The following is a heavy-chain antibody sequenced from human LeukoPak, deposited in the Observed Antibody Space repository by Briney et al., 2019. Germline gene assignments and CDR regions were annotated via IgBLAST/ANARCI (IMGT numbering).Heavy chain of an antibody. V-gene: IGHV4-39*01. Sequence: SETLSLTCTVSGGSISGSSYCWGWIRQPPGKGLEWIGSISYSGTTYYNLSLKSRVTISADTSKNQCSLKLSSVTAADTAVYYCLRHPRPYSSGWYYFDYWGQGTLVTVSS. J-gene: IGHJ4*02. D-gene: IGHD6-19*01. CDR3: LRHPRPYSSGWYYFDY. CDR2: ISYSGTT. CDR1: GGSISGSSYC.